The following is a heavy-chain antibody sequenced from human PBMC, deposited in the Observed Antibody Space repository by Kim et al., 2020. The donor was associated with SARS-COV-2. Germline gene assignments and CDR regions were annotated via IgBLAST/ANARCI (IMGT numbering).Heavy chain of an antibody. D-gene: IGHD1-26*01. V-gene: IGHV1-69*13. CDR2: IIPIFGTA. CDR3: ARGGLPDGGYYYYMDV. CDR1: GGTSSSYA. J-gene: IGHJ6*03. Sequence: SVKVSCKASGGTSSSYAISWVRQAPGQGLEWMGGIIPIFGTANYAQKFQGRVTITADESTSTAYMELSSLRSEDTVVYYCARGGLPDGGYYYYMDVWGKGTTVTVSS.